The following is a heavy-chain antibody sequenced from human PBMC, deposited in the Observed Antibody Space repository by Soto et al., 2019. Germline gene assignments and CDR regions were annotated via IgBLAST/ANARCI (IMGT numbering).Heavy chain of an antibody. CDR3: ARNMDYYYGRGSGNGHGV. CDR1: GYTFTAYH. D-gene: IGHD3-10*02. Sequence: QVRLVQSGAEVKEPGASVRVSCEASGYTFTAYHIHWVRQAPGQGLERMGWINPKFGDTGYAQDFKGRVSMTSDMSISTVYMELSRLTSDDTAIYYCARNMDYYYGRGSGNGHGVWGQRTTVTVFS. V-gene: IGHV1-2*02. CDR2: INPKFGDT. J-gene: IGHJ6*02.